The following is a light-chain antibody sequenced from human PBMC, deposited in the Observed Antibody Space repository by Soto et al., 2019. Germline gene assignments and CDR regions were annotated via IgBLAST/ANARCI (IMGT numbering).Light chain of an antibody. CDR2: DAS. CDR1: QRVSRN. J-gene: IGKJ1*01. Sequence: EIVMTQSPATLSFSPGERATLSCRASQRVSRNLAWYQQKPGQAPRLLIYDASTRATGIPDRFSGSGSETEFTLTISSLQSEDYAIYYCQQYNNWPPWTFGQGTKVDIK. V-gene: IGKV3-15*01. CDR3: QQYNNWPPWT.